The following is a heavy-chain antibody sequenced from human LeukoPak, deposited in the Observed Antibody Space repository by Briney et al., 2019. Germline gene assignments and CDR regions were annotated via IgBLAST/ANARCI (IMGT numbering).Heavy chain of an antibody. D-gene: IGHD4-23*01. V-gene: IGHV4-59*11. CDR3: ARVFGNSAAGYYYSYMDV. CDR2: IYYSGST. Sequence: PSETLSLTCTVSGGSISSHYWSWIRQPPGKGLEWIGYIYYSGSTNYNPSLKSRVTISVDTSKNQFSLKLSSVTAADTAVYYCARVFGNSAAGYYYSYMDVWGKGTTVTVSS. CDR1: GGSISSHY. J-gene: IGHJ6*03.